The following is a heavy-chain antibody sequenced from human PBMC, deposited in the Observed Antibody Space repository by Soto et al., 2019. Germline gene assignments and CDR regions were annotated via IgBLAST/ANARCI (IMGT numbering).Heavy chain of an antibody. Sequence: GGSLRLSCEASGFTFSRYPLHWVRQAPGKGLEWVAVISYDGSEKYPADSVKGRISISRDNSKNTLFMQMNSLRVEDAAVYYCAKETSAAAGGWYGMDVWGQGTTVTVSS. V-gene: IGHV3-30-3*01. CDR3: AKETSAAAGGWYGMDV. D-gene: IGHD6-13*01. CDR2: ISYDGSEK. CDR1: GFTFSRYP. J-gene: IGHJ6*02.